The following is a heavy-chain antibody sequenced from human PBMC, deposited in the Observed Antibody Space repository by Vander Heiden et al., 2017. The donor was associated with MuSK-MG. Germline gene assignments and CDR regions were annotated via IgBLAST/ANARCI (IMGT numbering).Heavy chain of an antibody. CDR1: GYSISRGYY. CDR3: ARQDTAMVSDY. Sequence: QVQLQESGPGLVKASETLSLTCAVSGYSISRGYYCGWIRQPPGKGREWMGSIDHGGSTYNDPSLKSRVAISVDTSNNQFSVKLSPVTAADTAVYYCARQDTAMVSDYRVQGSLVTLSS. J-gene: IGHJ4*02. D-gene: IGHD5-18*01. CDR2: IDHGGST. V-gene: IGHV4-38-2*01.